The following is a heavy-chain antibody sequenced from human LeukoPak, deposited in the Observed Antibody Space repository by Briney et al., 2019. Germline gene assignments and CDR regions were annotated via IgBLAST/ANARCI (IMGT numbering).Heavy chain of an antibody. CDR3: ARELYGHYYGSGSYNWFDP. Sequence: SETLSLTCTVSGGSISSYYWSWIRQPPGKGLEWIGYIYYSGSTNYNPSLKSRVTISVDTSKNQFSLKLSSMTAADTAVYYCARELYGHYYGSGSYNWFDPWGQGTLVTVSS. CDR2: IYYSGST. D-gene: IGHD3-10*01. V-gene: IGHV4-59*01. J-gene: IGHJ5*02. CDR1: GGSISSYY.